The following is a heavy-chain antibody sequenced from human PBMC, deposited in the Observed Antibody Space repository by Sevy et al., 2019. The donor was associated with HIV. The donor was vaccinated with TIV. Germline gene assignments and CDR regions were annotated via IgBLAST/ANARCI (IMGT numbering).Heavy chain of an antibody. J-gene: IGHJ4*02. Sequence: AGSLRLSCAASGFSISPYAFHWVRQAPGKELEWVALMSYDGSTRYYADSAKGRFAISKDNSKNTLYLQMNSLRTEDTAIYYCARDAGYSTGWYAGYWGQGTLVTVSS. D-gene: IGHD6-19*01. V-gene: IGHV3-30*09. CDR2: MSYDGSTR. CDR1: GFSISPYA. CDR3: ARDAGYSTGWYAGY.